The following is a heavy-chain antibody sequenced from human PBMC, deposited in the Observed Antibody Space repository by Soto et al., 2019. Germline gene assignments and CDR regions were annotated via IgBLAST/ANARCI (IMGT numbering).Heavy chain of an antibody. CDR3: ARRWGRTFDY. D-gene: IGHD7-27*01. V-gene: IGHV4-59*08. Sequence: SETLSVTCTVAGGNISSYCWSWIRQPPGKGLEWIGYIYYSGSTNYNPSLKSRVTISVDTSKNQFSLKLSSVTAADTAVYYCARRWGRTFDYWGQGTLVTVSS. CDR1: GGNISSYC. CDR2: IYYSGST. J-gene: IGHJ4*02.